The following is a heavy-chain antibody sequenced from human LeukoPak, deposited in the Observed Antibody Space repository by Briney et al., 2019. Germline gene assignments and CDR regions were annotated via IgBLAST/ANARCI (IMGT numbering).Heavy chain of an antibody. CDR2: IIPILGIA. CDR3: ARDRPDFWSGYSSNWFDP. J-gene: IGHJ5*02. V-gene: IGHV1-69*04. CDR1: GGTFSSYA. D-gene: IGHD3-3*01. Sequence: SVKVSCKASGGTFSSYAISWVRQAPGQGLEWMGRIIPILGIANYAQKFQGRVTITADKSTSTAYMELSSLRSGDTAVYYCARDRPDFWSGYSSNWFDPWGQGTLVTVSS.